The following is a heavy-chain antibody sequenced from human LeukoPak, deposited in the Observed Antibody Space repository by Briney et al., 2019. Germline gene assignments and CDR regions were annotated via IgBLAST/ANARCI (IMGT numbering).Heavy chain of an antibody. V-gene: IGHV3-7*01. Sequence: PGGSLRLSCAASGFTFSSYWMSWVRQAPGKGLEWVANIKQDGSEKYYVDSVKGRFTISRDNAKNSLYLQMNSLRAEDTAVYYCASYSSSPKSSAFDYWGQGTLATVSS. CDR2: IKQDGSEK. CDR1: GFTFSSYW. D-gene: IGHD6-6*01. J-gene: IGHJ4*02. CDR3: ASYSSSPKSSAFDY.